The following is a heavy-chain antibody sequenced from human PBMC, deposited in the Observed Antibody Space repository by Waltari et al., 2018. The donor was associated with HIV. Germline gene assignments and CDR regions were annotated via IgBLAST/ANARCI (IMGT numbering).Heavy chain of an antibody. CDR2: IWSDGYNK. Sequence: QAYLLESGGGVVQPGGSLKLSCAASGFTFSRYGMHWVRQAPAKGLEWVAVIWSDGYNKFYADSVRGRFTFSRDNSKYTLSLQMNSLRAEDTALYYCVKERGPFNGFDIWGQGTMVTVSS. D-gene: IGHD3-16*01. V-gene: IGHV3-33*06. J-gene: IGHJ3*02. CDR3: VKERGPFNGFDI. CDR1: GFTFSRYG.